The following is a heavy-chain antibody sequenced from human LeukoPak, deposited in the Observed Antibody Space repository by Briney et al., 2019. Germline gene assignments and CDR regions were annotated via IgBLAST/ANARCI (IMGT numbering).Heavy chain of an antibody. D-gene: IGHD6-13*01. CDR3: ARDGPIAAAGAWGSRWFDP. CDR2: IYHDGST. J-gene: IGHJ5*02. CDR1: GGSISSNNW. V-gene: IGHV4-4*02. Sequence: SETLSLTCAVSGGSISSNNWWIWVRQSPEKGLEWIGEIYHDGSTNYNPSLKSRVTISMDKSKNQLSLKLNFVTAADTAVYYCARDGPIAAAGAWGSRWFDPWGQGTLVTVSS.